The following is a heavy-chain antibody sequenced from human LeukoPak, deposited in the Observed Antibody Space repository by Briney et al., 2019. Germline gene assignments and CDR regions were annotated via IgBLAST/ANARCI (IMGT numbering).Heavy chain of an antibody. CDR2: ISSSGGST. V-gene: IGHV3-23*01. D-gene: IGHD3-10*01. Sequence: GGSLRLSCAASGFTFSSYGMSWVRQAPGKGLEWVSSISSSGGSTYYADSVKGRFTISRDNSKDTLYLQMNSLRTEDTALYYCAKGKNTGSYLSHVDYWGQGTLVTVSS. J-gene: IGHJ4*02. CDR3: AKGKNTGSYLSHVDY. CDR1: GFTFSSYG.